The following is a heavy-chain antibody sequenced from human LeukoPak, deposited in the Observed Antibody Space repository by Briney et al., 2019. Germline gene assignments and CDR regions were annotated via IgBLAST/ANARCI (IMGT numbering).Heavy chain of an antibody. V-gene: IGHV1-69*04. J-gene: IGHJ5*02. CDR3: AREVPGAGFLSRSGYYGCCWFDP. Sequence: SVKVSCKASGGTFGNYGITWVRQAPGQGLEWMGRVVPFLGTATYAQSFQGRVTFTADKSSGTASMELRSLRSEDTAVYYCAREVPGAGFLSRSGYYGCCWFDPWGQGTLITVSS. CDR1: GGTFGNYG. D-gene: IGHD5-18*01. CDR2: VVPFLGTA.